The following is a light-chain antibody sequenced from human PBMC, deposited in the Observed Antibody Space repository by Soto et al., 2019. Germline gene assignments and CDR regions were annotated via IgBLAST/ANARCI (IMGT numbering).Light chain of an antibody. V-gene: IGLV2-8*01. CDR2: EVS. Sequence: QSALTQPPSASGSPGQSVTISCTGTSSDVGTYNYVSWYQQHPGKAPKLMIYEVSKRPSGVPDRFSGSKSGNTASLTVSGLQADDEADYYCSSYAGSDNLGVFGTGTKLTVL. J-gene: IGLJ1*01. CDR3: SSYAGSDNLGV. CDR1: SSDVGTYNY.